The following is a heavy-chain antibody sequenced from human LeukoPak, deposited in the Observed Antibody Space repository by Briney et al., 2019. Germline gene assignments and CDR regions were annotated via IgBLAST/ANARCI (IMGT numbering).Heavy chain of an antibody. CDR3: AKPGISAAGTYFFDN. J-gene: IGHJ4*02. V-gene: IGHV3-23*01. Sequence: GGSLRLSCAASGFTFTSYVMSWVRQAPGKGLEWVSTISGSGGSTYYADSVKGRFTMSRDNSENTLYLQMNSLRADDTAVYYCAKPGISAAGTYFFDNWGQGTLVTVSS. CDR2: ISGSGGST. D-gene: IGHD6-13*01. CDR1: GFTFTSYV.